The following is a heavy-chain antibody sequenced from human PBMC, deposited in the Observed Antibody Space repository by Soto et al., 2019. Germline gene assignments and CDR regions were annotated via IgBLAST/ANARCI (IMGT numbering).Heavy chain of an antibody. V-gene: IGHV3-33*01. D-gene: IGHD3-3*01. J-gene: IGHJ6*01. Sequence: GGSLRLSCAASGFTFSSYGMHWVRQAPGKGLEWVAVIWYDGSNKYYADSVKGRFTISRDNSKNTLYLQMNSLRAEDTAVYYCAREARDYDFWSGYYTGYYFYGIGVCRQGPTVTAS. CDR1: GFTFSSYG. CDR2: IWYDGSNK. CDR3: AREARDYDFWSGYYTGYYFYGIGV.